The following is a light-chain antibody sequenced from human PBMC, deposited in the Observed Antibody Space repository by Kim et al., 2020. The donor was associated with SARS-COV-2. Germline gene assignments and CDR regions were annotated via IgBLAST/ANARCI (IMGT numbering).Light chain of an antibody. Sequence: FSPGQTASITCSGDKLGEKYACWYQQKPGQSPVLVIYQDSKRPSGIPERFSGSNSGNTATLTISGTQAMDEADYYCQAWDSSTVVFGGGTQLTVL. CDR2: QDS. CDR1: KLGEKY. J-gene: IGLJ2*01. V-gene: IGLV3-1*01. CDR3: QAWDSSTVV.